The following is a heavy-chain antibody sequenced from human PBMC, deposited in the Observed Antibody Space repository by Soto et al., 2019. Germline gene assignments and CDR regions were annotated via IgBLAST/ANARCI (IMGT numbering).Heavy chain of an antibody. D-gene: IGHD6-6*01. Sequence: LEWLGRTYYRSRWYNDYAGSVKSRITVNPDTSKNQFSLKLSSVTAADTAVYYCARHSSSSQFGWSRYYYYGMDVWGQGTTVTVSS. CDR2: TYYRSRWYN. V-gene: IGHV6-1*01. J-gene: IGHJ6*02. CDR3: ARHSSSSQFGWSRYYYYGMDV.